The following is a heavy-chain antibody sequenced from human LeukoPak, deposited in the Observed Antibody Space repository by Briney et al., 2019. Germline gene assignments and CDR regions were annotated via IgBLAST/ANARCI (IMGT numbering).Heavy chain of an antibody. V-gene: IGHV3-23*01. Sequence: PGGSLRLSCAASGFTFGDYAMHWVRQAPGKGLEWVSDISGSGGSTYYADSVKGRFTISRDNSKNTLYLQMNSLRAEDTAVYYCAKMGIAAAEGFDIWGQGTMVTVSS. CDR3: AKMGIAAAEGFDI. CDR2: ISGSGGST. J-gene: IGHJ3*02. D-gene: IGHD6-13*01. CDR1: GFTFGDYA.